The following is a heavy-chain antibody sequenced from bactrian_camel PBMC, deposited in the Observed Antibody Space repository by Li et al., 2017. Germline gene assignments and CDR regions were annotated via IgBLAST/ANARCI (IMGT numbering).Heavy chain of an antibody. CDR1: GFVGSNYC. D-gene: IGHD4*01. V-gene: IGHV3S53*01. CDR3: MADRTKNLETMIFGLVY. Sequence: HVQLVESGGGSVQAGASLKLSCVASGFVGSNYCMGWVRQFPGKEREGIATYDSDDSTKYADSVKGRFTISRDNAKNTLYLQMNSLEPEDTAMYYCMADRTKNLETMIFGLVYSGPGTQITVS. J-gene: IGHJ4*01. CDR2: YDSDDST.